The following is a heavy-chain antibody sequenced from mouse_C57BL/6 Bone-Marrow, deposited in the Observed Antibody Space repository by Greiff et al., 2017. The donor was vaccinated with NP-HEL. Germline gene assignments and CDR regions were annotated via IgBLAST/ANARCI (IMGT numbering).Heavy chain of an antibody. D-gene: IGHD2-3*01. Sequence: VQLVESGGGLVQPKGSLKLSCAASGFSFNTYAMNWVRQAPGKGLEWVARIRSKSNNYATYYADSLKDRFTISRDDSESMLYLQMNNLKTEDTAVYDCVRQGYDGYYLDYWGQGTTLTVSS. CDR3: VRQGYDGYYLDY. CDR2: IRSKSNNYAT. J-gene: IGHJ2*01. V-gene: IGHV10-1*01. CDR1: GFSFNTYA.